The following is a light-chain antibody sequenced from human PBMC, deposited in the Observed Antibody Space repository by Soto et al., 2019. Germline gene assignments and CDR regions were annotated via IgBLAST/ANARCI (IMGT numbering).Light chain of an antibody. CDR3: QHLDSFPLA. CDR1: QSISSH. V-gene: IGKV1-9*01. CDR2: AAS. Sequence: DIQLTQSPSFLSASVGDRVTITCRASQSISSHVAWYRQKSGKAPMLLIYAASTLQSGVPSRFSGSGSGTEFTLPISSLHPEDFATYYCQHLDSFPLAFGGGTTVEL. J-gene: IGKJ4*01.